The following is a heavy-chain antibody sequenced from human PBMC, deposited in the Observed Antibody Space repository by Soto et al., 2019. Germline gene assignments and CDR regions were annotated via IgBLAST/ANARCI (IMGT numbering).Heavy chain of an antibody. D-gene: IGHD4-17*01. Sequence: ASVKVSCKASGYTFTRYPITWARQAPGQGLEWMGWITTYTGNTNYAQKFQGRVTMTTDTSTSTAYMELRSLTSDDTAVYYCARRHLDYGDYHGYWGQGTLVTVSS. J-gene: IGHJ4*02. CDR2: ITTYTGNT. CDR3: ARRHLDYGDYHGY. CDR1: GYTFTRYP. V-gene: IGHV1-18*04.